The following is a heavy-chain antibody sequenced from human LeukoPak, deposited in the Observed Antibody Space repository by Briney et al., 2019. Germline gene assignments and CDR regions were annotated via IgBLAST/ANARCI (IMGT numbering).Heavy chain of an antibody. CDR3: ARDRQWLVRGAFDI. V-gene: IGHV1-2*06. CDR2: INPNSGGT. D-gene: IGHD6-19*01. CDR1: GYTFTSYY. J-gene: IGHJ3*02. Sequence: ASVKVSCKASGYTFTSYYMHWVRQAPGQGLEWMGRINPNSGGTNYAQKFQGRVTMTRDTSISTAYMELSRLRSDDTAVYYCARDRQWLVRGAFDIWGQGTMVTVSS.